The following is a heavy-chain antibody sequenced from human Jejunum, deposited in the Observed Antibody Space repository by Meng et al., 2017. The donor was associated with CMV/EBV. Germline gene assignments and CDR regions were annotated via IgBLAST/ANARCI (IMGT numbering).Heavy chain of an antibody. CDR1: FPFSIYP. CDR2: ISYDGGNE. D-gene: IGHD2-2*01. J-gene: IGHJ4*02. CDR3: ARDRTSVIVPAAILY. V-gene: IGHV3-30-3*01. Sequence: FPFSIYPMHWVRQAPGKGLEWVAVISYDGGNEYYADSVKGRFTVSRDNSKNTLYLQMNSLRPDDTAVYYCARDRTSVIVPAAILYWGQGTRVTVSS.